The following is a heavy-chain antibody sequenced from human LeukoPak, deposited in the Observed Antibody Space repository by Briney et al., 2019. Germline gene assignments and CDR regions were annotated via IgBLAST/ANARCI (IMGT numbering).Heavy chain of an antibody. V-gene: IGHV4-34*01. CDR1: GCSFNDYY. D-gene: IGHD2-2*01. J-gene: IGHJ5*02. CDR2: INARGDT. CDR3: ARGQVPAARGYNWFDP. Sequence: SETLSLTCAVYGCSFNDYYWNWIRQPPGKGLEWIGEINARGDTNYNPSLKSRVTISVDTSKKQFSLRLTSMIAADTALYYCARGQVPAARGYNWFDPWGQGTLVTVSS.